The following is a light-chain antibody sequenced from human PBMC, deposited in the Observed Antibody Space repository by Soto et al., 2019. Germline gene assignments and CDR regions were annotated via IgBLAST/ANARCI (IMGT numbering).Light chain of an antibody. CDR3: QSYDNRLSAWV. V-gene: IGLV1-40*01. CDR1: SSNIGAGFD. CDR2: DNS. Sequence: QSVLTQPPSVSGAPGQRVIISCTGSSSNIGAGFDVHWYQQFPGTAPKLFIYDNSRRPSGVPDRFSGSKSDTSASLAITGLQAEDEADYYCQSYDNRLSAWVFGGGTKLTVL. J-gene: IGLJ3*02.